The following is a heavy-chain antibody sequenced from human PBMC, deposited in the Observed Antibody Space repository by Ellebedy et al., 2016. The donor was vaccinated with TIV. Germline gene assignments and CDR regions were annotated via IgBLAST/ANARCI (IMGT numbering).Heavy chain of an antibody. J-gene: IGHJ4*02. V-gene: IGHV3-23*01. CDR2: ISGSGGST. CDR3: AREPYYDSSGFDY. D-gene: IGHD3-22*01. CDR1: GFTFSSYA. Sequence: GGSLRLSXAASGFTFSSYAMSWVRQAPGKGLEWVSAISGSGGSTYYADSVKGRFTISRDNSKNTLYLQMNSLRAEDTAVYYCAREPYYDSSGFDYWGQGTLVTVSS.